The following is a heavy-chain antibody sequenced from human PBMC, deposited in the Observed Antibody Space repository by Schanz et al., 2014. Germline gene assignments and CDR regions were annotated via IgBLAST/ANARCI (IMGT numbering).Heavy chain of an antibody. CDR2: IWYDGNNK. CDR1: GFTFSNFA. D-gene: IGHD3-22*01. Sequence: QVQLVESGGGVVQPGRSLRLSCAASGFTFSNFAIHWVRQAPGKGLEWVAVIWYDGNNKYYADSVKGRFTISRDNSKNTLYLQMNSLRTEDTAVYFCAKSYDTSGYSGFDYWGQGTLVTVSS. CDR3: AKSYDTSGYSGFDY. V-gene: IGHV3-30*18. J-gene: IGHJ4*02.